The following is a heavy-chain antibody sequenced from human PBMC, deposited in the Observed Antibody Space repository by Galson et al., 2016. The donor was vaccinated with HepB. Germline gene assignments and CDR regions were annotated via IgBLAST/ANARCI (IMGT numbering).Heavy chain of an antibody. V-gene: IGHV4-61*02. CDR2: IKTSGST. D-gene: IGHD2-15*01. CDR3: ARERSIVALASGLYYSYMDV. Sequence: TLSLTCPVSGGSISSGSYCWRWIRQHAGKGPEWIGRIKTSGSTHYKPSLKSRVTIPVDPSKNQFHLKVSAVSAADTAVYYCARERSIVALASGLYYSYMDVWGKGTTVIVSS. CDR1: GGSISSGSYC. J-gene: IGHJ6*03.